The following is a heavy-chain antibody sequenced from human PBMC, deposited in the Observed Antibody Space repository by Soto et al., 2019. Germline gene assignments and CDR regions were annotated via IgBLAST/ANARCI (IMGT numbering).Heavy chain of an antibody. CDR1: GFTFSNSW. V-gene: IGHV3-23*01. CDR3: ANGGGKQQLVGNY. Sequence: GGSLRLSCAASGFTFSNSWMTWVRQAPGKGLEWVSNIKDSGGRKYYVDSVKGRFTISRDNSKNTLYLQMNSLRAEDTAVYYCANGGGKQQLVGNYWGQGTLVTVSS. D-gene: IGHD6-13*01. CDR2: IKDSGGRK. J-gene: IGHJ4*02.